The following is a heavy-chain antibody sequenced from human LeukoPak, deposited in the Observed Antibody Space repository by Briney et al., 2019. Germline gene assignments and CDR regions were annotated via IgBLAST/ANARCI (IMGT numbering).Heavy chain of an antibody. J-gene: IGHJ3*02. CDR2: MNPNSGNT. CDR1: GYTFTSYD. Sequence: ASVKVSCKASGYTFTSYDINWVRQATGQGLEWMGWMNPNSGNTGYAQKFQGRVTITADKSTSTAYMELSSLRSEDTAVYYCARECSDYYDSSGYIRRWLRDDAFDIWGQGTMVTVSS. V-gene: IGHV1-8*01. D-gene: IGHD3-22*01. CDR3: ARECSDYYDSSGYIRRWLRDDAFDI.